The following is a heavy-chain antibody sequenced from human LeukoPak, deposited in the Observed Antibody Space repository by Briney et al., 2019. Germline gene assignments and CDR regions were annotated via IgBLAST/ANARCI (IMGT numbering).Heavy chain of an antibody. CDR2: IKQDESEK. CDR3: ARGKIVGASKFDY. Sequence: GGSLRLSCAVSGFTFSNYRMSWVRQAPGKGLEWVAHIKQDESEKYYVDSVKGRFTISRDNAKNSLYLQMNSLRAEDTAIYYCARGKIVGASKFDYWGQGTLVTVSS. J-gene: IGHJ4*02. V-gene: IGHV3-7*01. CDR1: GFTFSNYR. D-gene: IGHD1-26*01.